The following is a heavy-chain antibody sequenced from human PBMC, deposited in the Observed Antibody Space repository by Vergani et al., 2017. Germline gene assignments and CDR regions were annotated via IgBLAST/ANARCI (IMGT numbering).Heavy chain of an antibody. D-gene: IGHD2-15*01. J-gene: IGHJ4*02. Sequence: QVQLQQWGAGLLQPSETLSLTCAVYGGSFSGYYWSWIRQPPGKGLEWIGEINHSGSTNYNPSLKSRVTISVDTSKNQFSLKLSSVAAADTAVYYCARGVGKDVVVVAAEPFDYWGQGTLVTVSS. V-gene: IGHV4-34*01. CDR2: INHSGST. CDR1: GGSFSGYY. CDR3: ARGVGKDVVVVAAEPFDY.